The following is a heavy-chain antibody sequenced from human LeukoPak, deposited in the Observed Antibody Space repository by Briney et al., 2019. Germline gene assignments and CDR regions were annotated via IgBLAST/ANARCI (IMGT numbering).Heavy chain of an antibody. J-gene: IGHJ4*02. Sequence: PGGSLRLSCAASGFTFSSYWMHWVRQAPGEGLVWVSRISDGGSTTTYADSVKGRFTISRDNAKNTLYLQMNGLRAEDTAVYYCSRSAYYDGSGNYYDCWGQGTLVTVSS. CDR1: GFTFSSYW. D-gene: IGHD3-22*01. V-gene: IGHV3-74*01. CDR3: SRSAYYDGSGNYYDC. CDR2: ISDGGSTT.